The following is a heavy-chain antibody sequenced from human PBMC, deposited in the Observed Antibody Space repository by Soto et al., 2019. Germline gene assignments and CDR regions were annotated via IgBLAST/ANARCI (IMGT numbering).Heavy chain of an antibody. CDR3: AKDPPPYYYDSSGYPDY. J-gene: IGHJ4*02. Sequence: PGGSLRLSCAASGFTFSSYGMHWVRQAPGKGLEWGAVIAYDGSNKYYADSVKGRFTISRDNSKNTLYLQMNSLRAEDTAVYYCAKDPPPYYYDSSGYPDYWGQGTLVTVSS. V-gene: IGHV3-30*18. CDR1: GFTFSSYG. CDR2: IAYDGSNK. D-gene: IGHD3-22*01.